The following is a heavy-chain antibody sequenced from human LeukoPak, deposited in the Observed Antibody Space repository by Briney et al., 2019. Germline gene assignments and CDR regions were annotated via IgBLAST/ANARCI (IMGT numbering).Heavy chain of an antibody. V-gene: IGHV4-34*01. CDR2: INHSGST. J-gene: IGHJ5*02. CDR3: ARGAAFDP. Sequence: SETLSLTCAVYGGSFSGYYWSWIRQPPGKGLEWIGEINHSGSTNYNPSLKSRVTMSIDTSKNQFSLKLSSVTAADTAVYYCARGAAFDPWGQGTLVTVSS. CDR1: GGSFSGYY.